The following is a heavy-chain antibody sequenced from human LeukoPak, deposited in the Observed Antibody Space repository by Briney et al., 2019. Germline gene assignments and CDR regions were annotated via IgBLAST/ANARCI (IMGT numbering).Heavy chain of an antibody. CDR3: AKDENYDSSAGGSFDY. CDR2: ISGSGGST. CDR1: RFTFSSYA. Sequence: PGGSLRLSCAASRFTFSSYAMSWVRQAPGKGLEWVSAISGSGGSTYYADSVKGRFTISRDNSKNTLYLQMNSLRAEDTAVYYCAKDENYDSSAGGSFDYWGQGTLVTVSS. V-gene: IGHV3-23*01. J-gene: IGHJ4*02. D-gene: IGHD3-22*01.